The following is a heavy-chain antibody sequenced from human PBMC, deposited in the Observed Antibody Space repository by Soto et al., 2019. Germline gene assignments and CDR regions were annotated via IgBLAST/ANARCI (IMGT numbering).Heavy chain of an antibody. CDR3: ARSLVGARGEIPYHGMDV. V-gene: IGHV1-3*01. CDR2: INAGNGDT. Sequence: QVQLVQSGTEVKKPGASVKVSCLASAYTFTSYAIHWVRQAPGQRLEWMGWINAGNGDTKYSQKFQARVTITRDTSASTAYMELSGLTSGDTAVYYCARSLVGARGEIPYHGMDVWGQGTTVTVSS. D-gene: IGHD1-26*01. J-gene: IGHJ6*01. CDR1: AYTFTSYA.